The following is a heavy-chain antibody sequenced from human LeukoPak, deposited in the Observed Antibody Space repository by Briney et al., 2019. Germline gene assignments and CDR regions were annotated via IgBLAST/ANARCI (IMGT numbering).Heavy chain of an antibody. CDR2: ISSSSSYI. D-gene: IGHD4-17*01. J-gene: IGHJ4*02. Sequence: GGSLRLSCAASGFTLSTYTMNWVRQAPGKGLEWVSSISSSSSYIYYADSVKGRFTISRDNAKNSLYLQMNSLRAEDTAVYYCAKDNYGDYFDYWGQGTLVTVSS. CDR3: AKDNYGDYFDY. CDR1: GFTLSTYT. V-gene: IGHV3-21*01.